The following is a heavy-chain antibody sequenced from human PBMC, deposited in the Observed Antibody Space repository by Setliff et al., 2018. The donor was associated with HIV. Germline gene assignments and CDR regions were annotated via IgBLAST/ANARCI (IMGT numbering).Heavy chain of an antibody. Sequence: SETLSLTCTVSGSSISSSSYYWGWIRQPPGKGLEWIGSINYSGSTYYNPSLKSRVTISVDTSKNQFSLKLRSVTAADTAVYYCARALPLEWSHDGFDIWGQGTMVTVS. D-gene: IGHD3-3*01. CDR3: ARALPLEWSHDGFDI. CDR2: INYSGST. J-gene: IGHJ3*02. CDR1: GSSISSSSYY. V-gene: IGHV4-39*07.